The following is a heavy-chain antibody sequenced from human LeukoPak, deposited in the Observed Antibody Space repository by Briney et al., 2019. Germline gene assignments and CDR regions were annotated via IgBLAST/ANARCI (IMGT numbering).Heavy chain of an antibody. CDR1: GFQFSTYG. J-gene: IGHJ4*02. V-gene: IGHV3-33*01. CDR2: IWYDGSNK. CDR3: ARDRSWGSQCYFDY. Sequence: GRSLRHSCAASGFQFSTYGMHWVRQAPGKGLEWVGVIWYDGSNKIYAESVKGRFTISRDNSKNTLYLQMNSLRAEDTAVYYCARDRSWGSQCYFDYWGQGTLVTVSS. D-gene: IGHD7-27*01.